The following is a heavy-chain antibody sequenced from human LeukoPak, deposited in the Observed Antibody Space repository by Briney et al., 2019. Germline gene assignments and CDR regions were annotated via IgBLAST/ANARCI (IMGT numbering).Heavy chain of an antibody. D-gene: IGHD6-6*01. Sequence: GGSLRLSCAASGFTFSSYSMNWVRQAPVKGLEWVSSISSSSSYIYYADSVKGRFTISRDNAKNSLYLQMKSLRAEDTAVYYCARDRGSSDYWGQGTLVTVSS. V-gene: IGHV3-21*01. CDR1: GFTFSSYS. J-gene: IGHJ4*02. CDR3: ARDRGSSDY. CDR2: ISSSSSYI.